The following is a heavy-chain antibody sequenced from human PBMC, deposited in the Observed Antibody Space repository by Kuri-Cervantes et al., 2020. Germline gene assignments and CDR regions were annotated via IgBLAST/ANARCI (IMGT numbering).Heavy chain of an antibody. D-gene: IGHD3-16*01. CDR1: GGSISSYY. CDR3: ARVVDYCTTGYCYYMDV. Sequence: SETLSLTCTVSGGSISSYYWNWIRQPPGKGLEWIGYIYYSGSTNYNPSLKSRVTISVDTSKNQFSLKLSSVTAADTAVYYCARVVDYCTTGYCYYMDVWAKGTTVTVSS. V-gene: IGHV4-59*12. CDR2: IYYSGST. J-gene: IGHJ6*03.